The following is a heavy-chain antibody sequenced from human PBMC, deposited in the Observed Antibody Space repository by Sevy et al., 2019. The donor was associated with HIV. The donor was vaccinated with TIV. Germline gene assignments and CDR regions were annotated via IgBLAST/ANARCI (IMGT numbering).Heavy chain of an antibody. CDR2: ICGSGGST. J-gene: IGHJ4*02. CDR1: EFTFSSYA. V-gene: IGHV3-23*01. CDR3: AKVPGITAAGVFDY. D-gene: IGHD6-13*01. Sequence: EGSLRLSCVASEFTFSSYAMSWVRQAPGKGLEWVSAICGSGGSTYYADSVKGRFTISRDNSKNTLYLQMNSLRAEDTAVYYCAKVPGITAAGVFDYWGQGTLVTVSS.